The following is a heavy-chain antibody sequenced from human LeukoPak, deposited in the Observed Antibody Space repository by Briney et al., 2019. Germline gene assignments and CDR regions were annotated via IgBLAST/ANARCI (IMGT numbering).Heavy chain of an antibody. V-gene: IGHV5-10-1*01. CDR2: IDPSDSYT. CDR3: ARYTTGDFDY. D-gene: IGHD1-1*01. Sequence: GESLKISCKGSGYSFIRYWISWVRQMPGKGLEWMGRIDPSDSYTNYSPSFQGHVTISADKSISTAYLQWSSLKASDTAMYYCARYTTGDFDYWGQGTLVTVSS. CDR1: GYSFIRYW. J-gene: IGHJ4*02.